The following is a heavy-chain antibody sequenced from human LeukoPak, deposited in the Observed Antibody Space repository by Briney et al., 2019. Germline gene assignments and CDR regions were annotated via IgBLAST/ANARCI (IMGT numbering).Heavy chain of an antibody. V-gene: IGHV1-18*01. CDR3: AREAPVAAGSDAFDI. CDR2: ISHYNSNT. CDR1: GYTFTTYG. Sequence: ASVKVSCKSSGYTFTTYGVSWMRQAPGQRREGMGWISHYNSNTKYAQKLHRRVTITPDPSTTTAYLAVSRLRSDDTPVYYCAREAPVAAGSDAFDIWGQETMVTVSS. D-gene: IGHD6-19*01. J-gene: IGHJ3*02.